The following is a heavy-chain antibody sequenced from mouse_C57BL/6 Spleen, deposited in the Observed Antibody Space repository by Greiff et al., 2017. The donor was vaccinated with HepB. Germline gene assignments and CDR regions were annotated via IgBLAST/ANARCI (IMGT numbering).Heavy chain of an antibody. D-gene: IGHD2-2*01. CDR3: ARSIYYGYDGDAMDY. J-gene: IGHJ4*01. CDR1: GYAFSSSW. V-gene: IGHV1-82*01. CDR2: IYPGDGDT. Sequence: VQLQQSGPELVKPGASVKISCKASGYAFSSSWMNWVKQRPGKGLEWIGRIYPGDGDTNYNGKFKGKATLTADKSSSSAYMQLSSLTSEDSAVYFCARSIYYGYDGDAMDYWGQGTSVTVSS.